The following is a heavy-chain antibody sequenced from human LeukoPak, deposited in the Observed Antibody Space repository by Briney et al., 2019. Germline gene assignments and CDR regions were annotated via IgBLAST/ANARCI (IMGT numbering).Heavy chain of an antibody. V-gene: IGHV5-51*01. D-gene: IGHD5-18*01. CDR1: YSXXXYW. CDR3: ARQGRGYSYGLGY. J-gene: IGHJ4*02. Sequence: YSXXXYWIGWVRQMPGKVLEWMGIIYPGDSDTRYSPSFQGQVTISADKSISTAYLQWSSLKASDTAMYYCARQGRGYSYGLGYWGQGTLVTVSS. CDR2: IYPGDSDT.